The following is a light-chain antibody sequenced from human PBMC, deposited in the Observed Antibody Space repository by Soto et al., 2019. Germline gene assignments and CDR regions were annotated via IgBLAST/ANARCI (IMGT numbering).Light chain of an antibody. V-gene: IGKV3-15*01. CDR2: GAS. CDR3: QHCRGSCT. Sequence: EIVMTQSPATLSVSPGERATLSCRASQSLSSNLAWYQQKPGQAPRLLIYGASTRATGIPARFSGSGSGTEFTLTISSLQSEDFAVYYCQHCRGSCTFGGGTKVEVK. CDR1: QSLSSN. J-gene: IGKJ4*01.